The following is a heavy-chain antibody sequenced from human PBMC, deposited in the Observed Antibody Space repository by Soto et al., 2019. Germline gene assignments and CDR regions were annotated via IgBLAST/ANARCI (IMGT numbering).Heavy chain of an antibody. CDR3: ALSLLWFGELSGFDY. CDR2: IIPIFGTA. V-gene: IGHV1-69*06. D-gene: IGHD3-10*01. J-gene: IGHJ4*02. Sequence: SVKVSCKASGGTFSSYASSWVRQAPGQGLEWMGGIIPIFGTANYAQKFQGRVTITADKSTSTAYMELSSLRSEDTAVYYCALSLLWFGELSGFDYWGQGTLVSVSS. CDR1: GGTFSSYA.